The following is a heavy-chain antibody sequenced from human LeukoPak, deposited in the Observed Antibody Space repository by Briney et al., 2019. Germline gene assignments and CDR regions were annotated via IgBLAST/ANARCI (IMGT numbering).Heavy chain of an antibody. Sequence: GESLKISCKGSGYSFTSYWIGWVRPRPGKGLEWMGIIYPGDCDTRYSPSFQGQVTTSADKSISTAYLQWSSLKSSDTAMYYCARQSRSYGYDFDYWGQGTLVTVSS. CDR3: ARQSRSYGYDFDY. CDR2: IYPGDCDT. V-gene: IGHV5-51*01. D-gene: IGHD5-18*01. J-gene: IGHJ4*02. CDR1: GYSFTSYW.